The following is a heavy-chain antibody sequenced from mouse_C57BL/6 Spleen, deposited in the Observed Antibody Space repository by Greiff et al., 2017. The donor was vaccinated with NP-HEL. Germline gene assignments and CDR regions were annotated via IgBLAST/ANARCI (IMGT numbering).Heavy chain of an antibody. V-gene: IGHV1-81*01. CDR1: GYTFTSYG. Sequence: VKLQQSGAELARPGASVKLSCKASGYTFTSYGISWVKQRTGQGLEWIGEIYPRSGNTYYNEKFKGKATLTADKSSSTAYMELRSLTSEDSAVYFCARSGVTTVVAKDYAMDYWGQGTSVTVSS. J-gene: IGHJ4*01. CDR3: ARSGVTTVVAKDYAMDY. D-gene: IGHD1-1*01. CDR2: IYPRSGNT.